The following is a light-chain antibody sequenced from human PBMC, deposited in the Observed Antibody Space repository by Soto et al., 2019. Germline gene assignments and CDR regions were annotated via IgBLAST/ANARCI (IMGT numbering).Light chain of an antibody. J-gene: IGKJ1*01. V-gene: IGKV3-20*01. CDR3: QQYDKWPPWT. CDR2: GAS. Sequence: EIVLTQSPGTLSLSPGERATLSCRASQSVSSSYLAWYQQKPGQAPRLLIYGASSRATGIPDRFGGSGSGTDFTLTISRLEPEDFAVYYCQQYDKWPPWTFGQGTKVDIK. CDR1: QSVSSSY.